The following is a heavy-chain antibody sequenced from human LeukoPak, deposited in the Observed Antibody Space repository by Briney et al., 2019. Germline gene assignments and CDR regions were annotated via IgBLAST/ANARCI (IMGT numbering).Heavy chain of an antibody. CDR3: AITGFFGLGGRDDYYFDY. D-gene: IGHD2-15*01. J-gene: IGHJ4*02. Sequence: SETLSPTCAVYGGSFSGYYWSWIRQPPGKGLEWIGEINHSGSTNYNPSLKSRVTISVDTSKNQFSLKLSSVTAADTAVYYCAITGFFGLGGRDDYYFDYWGQGTLVTVSS. V-gene: IGHV4-34*01. CDR2: INHSGST. CDR1: GGSFSGYY.